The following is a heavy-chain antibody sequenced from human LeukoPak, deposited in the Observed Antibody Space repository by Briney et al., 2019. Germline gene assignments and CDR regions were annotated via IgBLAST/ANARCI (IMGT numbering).Heavy chain of an antibody. CDR3: ARDPDFWSGYQFDY. CDR2: IIPIFGTA. J-gene: IGHJ4*02. CDR1: GGTFSSYA. V-gene: IGHV1-69*05. Sequence: SVKVSCKASGGTFSSYAISWVRQAPGQGLEWMGGIIPIFGTANYAQKFQGRVTMTRDTSTSTVYMELSSLRSEDTAVYYCARDPDFWSGYQFDYWGQGTLVTVSS. D-gene: IGHD3-3*01.